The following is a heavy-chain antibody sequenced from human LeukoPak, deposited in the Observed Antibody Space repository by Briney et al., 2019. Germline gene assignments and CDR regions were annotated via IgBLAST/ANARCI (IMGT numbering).Heavy chain of an antibody. Sequence: SETLSLTCTVSGGSISSYYWSWIRQPPGKGLEWIGSIYYSGSTYYNPSLKSRVTISVDTSKNQFSLKLSSVTAADTAVYYCASHYDDSVNWFDPWGQGTLVTVSS. V-gene: IGHV4-59*05. CDR3: ASHYDDSVNWFDP. CDR2: IYYSGST. J-gene: IGHJ5*02. CDR1: GGSISSYY. D-gene: IGHD4-17*01.